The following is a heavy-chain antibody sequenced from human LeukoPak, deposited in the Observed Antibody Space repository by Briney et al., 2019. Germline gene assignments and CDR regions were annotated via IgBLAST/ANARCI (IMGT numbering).Heavy chain of an antibody. Sequence: GGSLRLSCATSGFTFSSYWMHWVRQAPGKGLVWVPRINKDGSSTSYADSVKGRFTISRDNTKNTLFLQMNSLRAEDTAVYYCARDGAAAGTDYFDYWGQGALVTVSS. CDR1: GFTFSSYW. J-gene: IGHJ4*02. D-gene: IGHD6-13*01. CDR2: INKDGSST. CDR3: ARDGAAAGTDYFDY. V-gene: IGHV3-74*01.